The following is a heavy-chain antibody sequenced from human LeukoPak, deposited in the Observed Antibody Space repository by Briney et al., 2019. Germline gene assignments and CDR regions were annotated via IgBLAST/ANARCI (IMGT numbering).Heavy chain of an antibody. Sequence: GGSLRLSCAASGFTFSSYGMHWVRQAPGKGLEGVACIRYDGSSKYYADSVKGRFIISRDNSKNTLYLQMNSLRAEATAMYSCAKDSDPWRGSGWYGDPFDYWGQGTLVTVSS. CDR3: AKDSDPWRGSGWYGDPFDY. CDR2: IRYDGSSK. D-gene: IGHD6-19*01. CDR1: GFTFSSYG. J-gene: IGHJ4*02. V-gene: IGHV3-30*02.